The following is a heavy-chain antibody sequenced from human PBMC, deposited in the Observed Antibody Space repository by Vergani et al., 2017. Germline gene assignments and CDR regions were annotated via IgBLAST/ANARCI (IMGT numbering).Heavy chain of an antibody. CDR1: GCSISSSSYY. D-gene: IGHD5-18*01. V-gene: IGHV4-39*07. Sequence: QLQLQESGPGLVQPSETLSLTCTVSGCSISSSSYYWGWSRQPPGKGLEWIGSIYYSGSTYYNPSHKGGVTISVDTSKKQFSLKLSSVTAADTAVYYCARGGRYSYTWGYWGQGTLVTVSS. CDR3: ARGGRYSYTWGY. CDR2: IYYSGST. J-gene: IGHJ4*02.